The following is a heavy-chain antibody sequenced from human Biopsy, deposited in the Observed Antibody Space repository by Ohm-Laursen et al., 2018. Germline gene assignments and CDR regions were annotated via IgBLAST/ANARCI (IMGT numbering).Heavy chain of an antibody. CDR3: AGRPWPNAFDI. Sequence: SETLSLTCTVSGGSVSSGSYYWSWIRQPPGKGLEWIGYIYYSGSTNYNPSLKSRVTISVDTSRNQFSLKLSSVTAADTAVYYCAGRPWPNAFDIWGQRTMVTVSS. CDR2: IYYSGST. CDR1: GGSVSSGSYY. V-gene: IGHV4-61*01. J-gene: IGHJ3*02. D-gene: IGHD5-12*01.